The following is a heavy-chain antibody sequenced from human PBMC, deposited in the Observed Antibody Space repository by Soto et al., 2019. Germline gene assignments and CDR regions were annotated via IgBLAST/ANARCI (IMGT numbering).Heavy chain of an antibody. J-gene: IGHJ4*02. CDR3: ARLIGVNYAATAYLYFVY. CDR2: IYPGDATT. CDR1: GYRFSSFW. D-gene: IGHD2-15*01. Sequence: PGESLKISCKISGYRFSSFWIAWVRQKPGKGLEWMGIIYPGDATTIYSPSFQGRLTISVDMSISTAHLQWYDLKASDSAMYYCARLIGVNYAATAYLYFVYWREGTRVTV. V-gene: IGHV5-51*01.